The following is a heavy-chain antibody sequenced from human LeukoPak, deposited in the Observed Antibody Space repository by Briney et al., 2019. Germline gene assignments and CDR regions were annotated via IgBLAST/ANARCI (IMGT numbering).Heavy chain of an antibody. Sequence: VASVKVSCKASGGTFSSYAISWVRQAPGQGLEWMGGIIPIFGTANYAQKFQGRVTITADESTSTAYMELSSLRSEDTAVYYCARDQRTGSGSYYQFDPWGQGTLVTVSS. CDR1: GGTFSSYA. CDR2: IIPIFGTA. D-gene: IGHD3-10*01. CDR3: ARDQRTGSGSYYQFDP. V-gene: IGHV1-69*13. J-gene: IGHJ5*02.